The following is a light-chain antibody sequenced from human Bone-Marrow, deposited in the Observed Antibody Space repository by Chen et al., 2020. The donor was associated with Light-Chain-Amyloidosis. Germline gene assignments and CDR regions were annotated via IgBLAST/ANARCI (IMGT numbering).Light chain of an antibody. V-gene: IGLV3-21*02. CDR1: NIGSTS. J-gene: IGLJ3*02. CDR3: QVWDSSRDRPV. Sequence: SYVLTQPSSVSVAPGQTATIACGGNNIGSTSVHWYQQTPGQAPLLVVYDDSDRPSGIPERLSGSNSGNTATLTISRVEAGDEADYDCQVWDSSRDRPVFGGGTKLTVL. CDR2: DDS.